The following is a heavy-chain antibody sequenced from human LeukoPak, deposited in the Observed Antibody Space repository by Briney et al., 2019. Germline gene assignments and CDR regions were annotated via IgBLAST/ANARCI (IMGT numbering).Heavy chain of an antibody. D-gene: IGHD7-27*01. V-gene: IGHV3-23*01. J-gene: IGHJ4*02. CDR3: AKDSTLGIGYFDY. CDR1: RFSFSTYP. CDR2: ISASGDVT. Sequence: PGGSLRLSCAASRFSFSTYPMGWVRRAPGKGLEWVSGISASGDVTFHADPVKGRFTISRDNSKNTLYLQMNSLRAEDTAVYYCAKDSTLGIGYFDYWGQGTLVTVSS.